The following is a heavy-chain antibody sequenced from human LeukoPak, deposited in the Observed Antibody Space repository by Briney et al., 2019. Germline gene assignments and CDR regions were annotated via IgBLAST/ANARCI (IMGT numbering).Heavy chain of an antibody. CDR3: ARAPDSLQSDY. Sequence: GGSLRLSCAASGFTFSSYGMHWVRQAPGKGLEWVAVIWYGGSNKYYADSVKGRFTISRDNAKNSLYLQMNSLRAEDTAVYYCARAPDSLQSDYWGQGTLVTVSS. CDR2: IWYGGSNK. J-gene: IGHJ4*02. V-gene: IGHV3-33*08. D-gene: IGHD1-14*01. CDR1: GFTFSSYG.